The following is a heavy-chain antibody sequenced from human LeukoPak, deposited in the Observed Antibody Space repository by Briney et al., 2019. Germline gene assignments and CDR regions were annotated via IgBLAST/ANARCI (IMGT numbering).Heavy chain of an antibody. Sequence: GASVKVSCKASGYTFTGYYMHWVRQAPGQGLEWMGWINPNSGGTNYAQKFQGRVTMTRDTSISTAYMELSSLRSEDTAVYYCARDEGAKIAFAIWGQGTMVTVSS. CDR2: INPNSGGT. D-gene: IGHD1-26*01. CDR3: ARDEGAKIAFAI. J-gene: IGHJ3*02. V-gene: IGHV1-2*02. CDR1: GYTFTGYY.